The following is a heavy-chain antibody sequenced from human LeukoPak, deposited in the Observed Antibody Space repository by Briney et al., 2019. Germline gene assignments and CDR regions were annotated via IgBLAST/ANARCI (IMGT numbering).Heavy chain of an antibody. D-gene: IGHD6-19*01. Sequence: GGSLRLSCAASGFPFDDYAIHWVRQAPGKGLEWVSSISWNSGYIGYADSVKGRFTISRDNAKNSLYLQMNSLRPEDTAVYYCARAQPWLVDYFDYWGQGTLVTVSS. CDR1: GFPFDDYA. V-gene: IGHV3-9*01. CDR2: ISWNSGYI. J-gene: IGHJ4*02. CDR3: ARAQPWLVDYFDY.